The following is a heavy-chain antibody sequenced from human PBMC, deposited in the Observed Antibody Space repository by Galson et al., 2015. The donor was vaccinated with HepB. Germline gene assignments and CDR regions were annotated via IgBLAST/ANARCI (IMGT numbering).Heavy chain of an antibody. V-gene: IGHV3-23*01. CDR2: ISGSGGST. Sequence: SLRLSCAASGFTFSSYAMSWVRQAPGKGLEWVSAISGSGGSTYYADSVKGRFTISRDNSKNTLYLQMNSLRAEDTAVYYCAKDGLIVYGSGSYTGDAFDIWGQGTMVTVSS. CDR3: AKDGLIVYGSGSYTGDAFDI. D-gene: IGHD3-10*01. CDR1: GFTFSSYA. J-gene: IGHJ3*02.